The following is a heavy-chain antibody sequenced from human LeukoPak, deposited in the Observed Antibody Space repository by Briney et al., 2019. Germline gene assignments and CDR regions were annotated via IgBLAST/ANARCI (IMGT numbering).Heavy chain of an antibody. J-gene: IGHJ5*02. CDR3: ARSEVDLIAARPGGIDP. Sequence: PSETLSLTCTVSGGSISSYYWSWIRQPPGKGLEWIGYIYYGGSTNYNPSLKSRVTISVDTSKNQCSLKLSSVTAADTAVYYWARSEVDLIAARPGGIDPWGQGTLVTVSS. CDR1: GGSISSYY. V-gene: IGHV4-59*01. CDR2: IYYGGST. D-gene: IGHD6-6*01.